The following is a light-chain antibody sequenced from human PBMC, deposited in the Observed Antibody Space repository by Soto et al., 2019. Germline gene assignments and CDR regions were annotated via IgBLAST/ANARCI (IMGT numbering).Light chain of an antibody. Sequence: QSALTQPASVSGSPGQSITISCTGTGSDVGGYNYVSWYQQHPGKAPKLMIYEVSNRPSGVSNRFSGSKSGSTASLTISGLQAEDEADYYCSSYTSSITYVFGTGTKLT. CDR1: GSDVGGYNY. J-gene: IGLJ1*01. CDR3: SSYTSSITYV. V-gene: IGLV2-14*01. CDR2: EVS.